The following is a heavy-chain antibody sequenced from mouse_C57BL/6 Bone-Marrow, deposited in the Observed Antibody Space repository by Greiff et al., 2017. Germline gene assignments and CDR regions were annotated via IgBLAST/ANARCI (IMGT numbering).Heavy chain of an antibody. CDR3: TRYYDGYFVDV. Sequence: QVQLQQSGPELVKPGASVKISCKASGYAFSSSWMNWVKQRPGKGLEWIGRIYPGDGDTNYNGKFKGKATLTADKSSSTAYMQLSSLTSEDSAVYFGTRYYDGYFVDVWGTGTTVIVSA. D-gene: IGHD2-3*01. J-gene: IGHJ1*03. CDR2: IYPGDGDT. V-gene: IGHV1-82*01. CDR1: GYAFSSSW.